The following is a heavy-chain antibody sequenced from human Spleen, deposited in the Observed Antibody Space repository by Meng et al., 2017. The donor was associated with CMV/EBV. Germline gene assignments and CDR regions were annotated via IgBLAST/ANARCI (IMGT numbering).Heavy chain of an antibody. D-gene: IGHD1-1*01. CDR3: ARETGTFLATYYYYYGMDV. J-gene: IGHJ6*02. V-gene: IGHV3-7*01. CDR2: IKQDGSEK. CDR1: GFTFSSYW. Sequence: GESLKISCAASGFTFSSYWMSWVRQAPGKGLEWVANIKQDGSEKYYVDSVKGRFTISRDNAKNSLYLQMNSLRAEDTAVYYCARETGTFLATYYYYYGMDVWGQGTTVTVSS.